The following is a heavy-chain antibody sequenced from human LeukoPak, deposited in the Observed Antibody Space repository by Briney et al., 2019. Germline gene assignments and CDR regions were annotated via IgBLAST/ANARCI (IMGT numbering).Heavy chain of an antibody. CDR3: ARGRVAGSFDY. CDR2: ISYDGSNK. V-gene: IGHV3-30*04. J-gene: IGHJ4*02. CDR1: GFTFSSYA. Sequence: GGSLRLSCAASGFTFSSYAMHWVRQAPGKGLEWVAVISYDGSNKYYADSVKGRLTISRDNSKNTLYLQMNSLRAEDTAVYYCARGRVAGSFDYWGQGTLVTVSS. D-gene: IGHD6-19*01.